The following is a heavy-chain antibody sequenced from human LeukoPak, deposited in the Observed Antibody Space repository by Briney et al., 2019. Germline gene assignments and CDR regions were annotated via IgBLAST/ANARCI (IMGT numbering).Heavy chain of an antibody. D-gene: IGHD3-22*01. J-gene: IGHJ4*02. CDR3: ARGYNPYDSSGYYDY. V-gene: IGHV3-13*01. CDR2: IGTAGDT. Sequence: GSLRLSCAASGFTFSSYDMHWVRQATGKGLEWVSAIGTAGDTYYPGSVKGRFTISRENAKNSLYLQMNSLRAGDTAVYYCARGYNPYDSSGYYDYWGQGTLVTVSS. CDR1: GFTFSSYD.